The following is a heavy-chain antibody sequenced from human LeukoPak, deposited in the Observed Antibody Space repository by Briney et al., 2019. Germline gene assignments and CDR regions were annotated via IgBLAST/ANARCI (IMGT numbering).Heavy chain of an antibody. J-gene: IGHJ4*02. V-gene: IGHV5-51*01. CDR1: YTFINFW. CDR2: IYPGDSDT. Sequence: GESLKISCRYTFINFWVGWVRQMPGKGLEWMGIIYPGDSDTIYSPSFQGQVTISADKSISTAYLQWSSLKASDTAMYYCASGDLGYSSGWPDYWGQGTLVTVSS. CDR3: ASGDLGYSSGWPDY. D-gene: IGHD6-19*01.